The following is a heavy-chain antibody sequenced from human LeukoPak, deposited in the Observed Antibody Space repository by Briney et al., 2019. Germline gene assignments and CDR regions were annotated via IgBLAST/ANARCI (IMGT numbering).Heavy chain of an antibody. V-gene: IGHV3-30*18. CDR1: GFTFSSYG. Sequence: GGSLRLSCAASGFTFSSYGMHWVRQAPGKGLEWVTVISYDGSNKYYTDSVKGRFTISRDDSKNTLYLQMNSLRGEDTAVYYCAKSIAARQPNYYYGLDVWGQGTTVTVS. CDR2: ISYDGSNK. J-gene: IGHJ6*02. D-gene: IGHD6-6*01. CDR3: AKSIAARQPNYYYGLDV.